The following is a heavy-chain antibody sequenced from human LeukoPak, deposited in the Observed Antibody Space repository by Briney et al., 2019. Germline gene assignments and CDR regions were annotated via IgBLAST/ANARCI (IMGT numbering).Heavy chain of an antibody. D-gene: IGHD1-26*01. Sequence: SVKVSCKASRGTFSSYSISWVRQAPGQGLEWMGGIIPIFDTADYAQKFQGRVTITADESTSTAYMELSSLRSEDTAVFYCARISLGAIWGYYYGMDVWGQGTTVTVSS. CDR3: ARISLGAIWGYYYGMDV. CDR2: IIPIFDTA. CDR1: RGTFSSYS. J-gene: IGHJ6*02. V-gene: IGHV1-69*13.